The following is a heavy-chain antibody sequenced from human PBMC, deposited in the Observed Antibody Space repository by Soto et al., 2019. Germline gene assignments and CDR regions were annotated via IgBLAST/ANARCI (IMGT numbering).Heavy chain of an antibody. CDR2: IKQDGSEK. V-gene: IGHV3-7*02. CDR3: ARVYPGSGWPYHYYGMDV. D-gene: IGHD6-19*01. CDR1: GFTFRSYW. J-gene: IGHJ6*02. Sequence: EGQLVESGGGLVQPGGSLRLSCQVSGFTFRSYWMTWVRRAPGKGLEWVANIKQDGSEKYYVDSVKDRFTISRDNAKNSLYLQMNSLRAEDSAVYYCARVYPGSGWPYHYYGMDVWGQGTTVTVSS.